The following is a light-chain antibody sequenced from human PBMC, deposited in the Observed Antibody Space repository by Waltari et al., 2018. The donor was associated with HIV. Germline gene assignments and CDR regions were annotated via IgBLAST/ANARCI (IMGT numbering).Light chain of an antibody. Sequence: IQLTQSHSTLPASVGATVTISCRASQIITRWLDWYQQKPGKAPKRLIYDASSLESGVPSRFSGSGSGTEFTLTISSLQPDDFATYYCQQYHLSPLTFGAGTKVEIK. CDR3: QQYHLSPLT. CDR1: QIITRW. J-gene: IGKJ4*01. CDR2: DAS. V-gene: IGKV1-5*03.